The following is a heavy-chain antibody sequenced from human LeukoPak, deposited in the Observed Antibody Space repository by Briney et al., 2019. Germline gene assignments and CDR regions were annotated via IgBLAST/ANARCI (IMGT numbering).Heavy chain of an antibody. CDR1: GFGFSSYW. CDR2: IKQDGSER. J-gene: IGHJ4*02. V-gene: IGHV3-7*03. D-gene: IGHD6-19*01. Sequence: GGSLRLSCAASGFGFSSYWMTWVRQAPGKGLEWVANIKQDGSERNYVDSVKGRFTISRDNAKNSLYLQMNTLRDEDTAVYYCATGAGCGYWGQGTLVTVSS. CDR3: ATGAGCGY.